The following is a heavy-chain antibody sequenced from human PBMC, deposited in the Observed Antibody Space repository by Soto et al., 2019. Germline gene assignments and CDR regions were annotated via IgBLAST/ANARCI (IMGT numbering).Heavy chain of an antibody. CDR3: ARTGYYYDTRGYDFDY. CDR1: GFTFNSYW. J-gene: IGHJ4*02. CDR2: ITTDGSST. D-gene: IGHD3-22*01. Sequence: WGSLRLSCAASGFTFNSYWMHFFRQSPFKWLVWVSRITTDGSSTTYADSVKGRFTISRDNAKNTLYLQMNNLRAEDTAVYYCARTGYYYDTRGYDFDYWGQGILVTVSS. V-gene: IGHV3-74*01.